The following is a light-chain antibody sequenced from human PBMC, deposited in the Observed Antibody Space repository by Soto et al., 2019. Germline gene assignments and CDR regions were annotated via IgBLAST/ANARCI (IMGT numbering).Light chain of an antibody. CDR2: GNS. CDR1: SSNIGAGYD. V-gene: IGLV1-40*01. Sequence: QAVVTQPPSVSGAPGQRVTISCTRSSSNIGAGYDVHWYQQLPGTAPKLLIYGNSNRPSGVPDRFSGSKSGTSASLAITGLQAEDEADYYCQSYDSSLSGVVFGGGTQLTVL. CDR3: QSYDSSLSGVV. J-gene: IGLJ2*01.